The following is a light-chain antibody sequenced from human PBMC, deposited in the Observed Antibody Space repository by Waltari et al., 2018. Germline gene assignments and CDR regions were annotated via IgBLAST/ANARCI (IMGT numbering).Light chain of an antibody. CDR1: SRDVGAYNH. CDR2: DVS. Sequence: QSALTQPASVSGSPGPSITLPCTGTSRDVGAYNHVSWYQPHPGKAPKLMIFDVSNRPSGVSNRFSGSKSGNTASLTSSGLQAEDEADYYCSSYISSSTLELFGGGTSLTVL. CDR3: SSYISSSTLEL. J-gene: IGLJ2*01. V-gene: IGLV2-14*03.